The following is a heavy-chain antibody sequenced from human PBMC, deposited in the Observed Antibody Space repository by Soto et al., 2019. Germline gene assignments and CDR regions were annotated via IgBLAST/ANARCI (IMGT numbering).Heavy chain of an antibody. V-gene: IGHV3-30*02. CDR3: AKSIGAAASVYLGMDV. CDR1: GFTFSSYG. Sequence: PGGSLRLSCTASGFTFSSYGIHWVRQAPGKGLEWVAFISFDGSNRYYADSVKGRFTLSRDNSKKMLYLQVNSLRPEDTALYYCAKSIGAAASVYLGMDVWGQGTTVTVSS. D-gene: IGHD2-2*01. J-gene: IGHJ6*02. CDR2: ISFDGSNR.